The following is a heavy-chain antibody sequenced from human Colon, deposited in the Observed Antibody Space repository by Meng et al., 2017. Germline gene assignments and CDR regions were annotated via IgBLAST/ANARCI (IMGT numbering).Heavy chain of an antibody. D-gene: IGHD1-1*01. CDR3: ARDQNGAGGTVAF. Sequence: ESGGGLVEPGGALSLSCAASGVTVRSNHMSWVRQAPGKGREWVSVIDTDGGPHYIASVRGRFTISRDHSKNTLSLQMHSLRPDDTAVYYCARDQNGAGGTVAFWGQGTLVTVSS. J-gene: IGHJ4*02. V-gene: IGHV3-66*02. CDR1: GVTVRSNH. CDR2: IDTDGGP.